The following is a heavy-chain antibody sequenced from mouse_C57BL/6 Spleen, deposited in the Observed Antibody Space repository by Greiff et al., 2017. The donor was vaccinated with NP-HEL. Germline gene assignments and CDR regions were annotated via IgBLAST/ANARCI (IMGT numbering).Heavy chain of an antibody. CDR3: ARGGTTTVVAHCDY. Sequence: VQLQQSGPELVKPGASVKISCKASGYAFSSSWMNWVKQRPGKGLEWIGRIYPGDGDTNYNGKFKGKATLTADKSSSTAYMQLSSLTSEDSAVYCCARGGTTTVVAHCDYWGQGTTLTVSS. J-gene: IGHJ2*01. CDR2: IYPGDGDT. CDR1: GYAFSSSW. V-gene: IGHV1-82*01. D-gene: IGHD1-1*01.